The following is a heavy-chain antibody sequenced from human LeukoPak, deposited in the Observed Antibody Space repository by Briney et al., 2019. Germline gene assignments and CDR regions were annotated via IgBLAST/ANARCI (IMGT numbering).Heavy chain of an antibody. J-gene: IGHJ4*02. CDR2: INPNSGGT. D-gene: IGHD2-15*01. V-gene: IGHV1-2*02. CDR3: ARASAGIVVVVAAFDY. Sequence: ASVTVTCKASGYTFTGYYMHWVRQAPGQGLEWMGWINPNSGGTNYAQKFQGRVTMARGTSISTAYMELSRLRSDDTAVYYCARASAGIVVVVAAFDYWGQGTLVTVSS. CDR1: GYTFTGYY.